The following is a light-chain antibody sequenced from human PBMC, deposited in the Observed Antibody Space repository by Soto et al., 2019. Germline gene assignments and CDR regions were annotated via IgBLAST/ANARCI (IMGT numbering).Light chain of an antibody. Sequence: DIRMTHSPSSLSASVGDRVTITCRASQSIDTHLNWYQQHPGKAPNALIYEASNLQSGVPSRFSRSGSGKDFTLTISGLQPDDSPTYYCPQTYSPPETFGQGTKVEIX. CDR2: EAS. V-gene: IGKV1-39*01. J-gene: IGKJ4*01. CDR3: PQTYSPPET. CDR1: QSIDTH.